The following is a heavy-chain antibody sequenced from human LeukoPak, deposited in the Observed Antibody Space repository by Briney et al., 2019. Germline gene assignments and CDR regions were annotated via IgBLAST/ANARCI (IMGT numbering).Heavy chain of an antibody. CDR2: INPNSGRT. Sequence: ASVKGSCKASGYTFTSSDINWVRQAAGQGLEWMGWINPNSGRTGYAQKFQGRVTMTENTSISTAYMELSSLRFDDTAVYYCARGRSGLAAAGTYDYWGQGTLITVSS. D-gene: IGHD6-25*01. J-gene: IGHJ4*02. CDR3: ARGRSGLAAAGTYDY. CDR1: GYTFTSSD. V-gene: IGHV1-8*01.